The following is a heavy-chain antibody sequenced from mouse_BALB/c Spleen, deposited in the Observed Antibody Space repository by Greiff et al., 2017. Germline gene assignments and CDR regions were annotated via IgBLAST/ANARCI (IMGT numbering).Heavy chain of an antibody. CDR2: SRNKANDYTT. V-gene: IGHV7-1*02. D-gene: IGHD4-1*01. CDR3: ARDAGWDAMDY. J-gene: IGHJ4*01. CDR1: GFTFSDFY. Sequence: VKLMESGGGLVQPGGSLRLSCAPSGFTFSDFYMEWVRQPPGKRLEWIAASRNKANDYTTEYSASVKGRFIVSRDTSQSILYLQMNALRAEDTAIYYCARDAGWDAMDYGGQGTSVTVSS.